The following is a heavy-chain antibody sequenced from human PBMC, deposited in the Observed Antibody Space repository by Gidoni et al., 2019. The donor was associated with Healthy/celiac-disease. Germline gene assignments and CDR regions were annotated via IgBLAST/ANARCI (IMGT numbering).Heavy chain of an antibody. CDR2: INHSGST. V-gene: IGHV4-34*01. CDR3: ARGGITIFGVVITPGMDV. CDR1: GGSFSGYY. J-gene: IGHJ6*02. Sequence: QVQLQQWGAGLLKPSETLSLTCAVYGGSFSGYYWSWIRQPPGKGLEWIGEINHSGSTNYNPSLKSRVTISVDTSKNQFSLKLSSVTAADTAVYYCARGGITIFGVVITPGMDVWGQGTTVTVSS. D-gene: IGHD3-3*01.